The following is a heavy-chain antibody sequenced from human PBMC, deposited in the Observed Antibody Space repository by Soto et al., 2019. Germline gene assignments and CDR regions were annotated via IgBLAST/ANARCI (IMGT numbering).Heavy chain of an antibody. D-gene: IGHD3-9*01. V-gene: IGHV1-18*01. CDR1: GYTFTNFG. Sequence: ASVKVSCKASGYTFTNFGISWVRQAPGQGLEWMGWISAYNGNTNYAQKFQGRVTMTTDTSTSTAYMEVRSLRFDDTAVYYCARQPRILTGYSGHFDYWGQGTLVTVSS. CDR3: ARQPRILTGYSGHFDY. CDR2: ISAYNGNT. J-gene: IGHJ4*02.